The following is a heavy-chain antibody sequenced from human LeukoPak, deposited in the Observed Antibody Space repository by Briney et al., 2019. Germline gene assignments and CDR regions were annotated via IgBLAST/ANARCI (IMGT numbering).Heavy chain of an antibody. CDR2: IYYSGST. Sequence: SETLSLTCTVSGGSISSGGYYWSWIRQHPGKGLEWIGYIYYSGSTYYNPSLKSRVTISVDTSKNQFSLKLSSVTAADTAVYYCARDSSGAVVTEGDAFDIWGQGTMVTVSS. CDR3: ARDSSGAVVTEGDAFDI. CDR1: GGSISSGGYY. J-gene: IGHJ3*02. D-gene: IGHD4-23*01. V-gene: IGHV4-31*03.